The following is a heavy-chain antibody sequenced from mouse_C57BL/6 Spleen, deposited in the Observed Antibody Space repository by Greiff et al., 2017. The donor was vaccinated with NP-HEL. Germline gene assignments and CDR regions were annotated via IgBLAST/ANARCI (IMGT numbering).Heavy chain of an antibody. CDR1: GYTFTSYW. CDR3: ARPDGYYRYYAMDY. J-gene: IGHJ4*01. CDR2: IYPGSGST. V-gene: IGHV1-55*01. D-gene: IGHD2-3*01. Sequence: VKLQQPGAELVKPGASVKMSCKASGYTFTSYWITWVKQRPGQGLEWIGDIYPGSGSTNYNEKFKNKATLTVDTSSSTAYMQLSSLTSEDSAVYYCARPDGYYRYYAMDYWGQGTSVTVSS.